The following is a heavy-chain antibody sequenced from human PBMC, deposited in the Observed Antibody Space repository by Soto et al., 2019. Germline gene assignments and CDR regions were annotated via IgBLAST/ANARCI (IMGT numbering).Heavy chain of an antibody. CDR3: TTSIRWQLLPH. CDR1: GFTFSNAW. V-gene: IGHV3-15*01. Sequence: EVQLVESGGGLVKPGGSLRLSCGASGFTFSNAWMSWVRQAPGKGLEWVGRIKSKTDGGTQDYAAPVKGRFTISRDDSKNTLYLQMNSLKTEDTAVYYCTTSIRWQLLPHWGQGTLVTVSS. D-gene: IGHD6-19*01. J-gene: IGHJ4*02. CDR2: IKSKTDGGTQ.